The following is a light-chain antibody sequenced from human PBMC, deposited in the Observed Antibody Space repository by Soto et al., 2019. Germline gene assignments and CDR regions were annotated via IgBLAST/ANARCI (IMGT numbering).Light chain of an antibody. V-gene: IGLV4-69*01. J-gene: IGLJ3*02. CDR2: ISSDGSH. CDR3: QTWGSGIQV. Sequence: QPVLTQSPSASASLGASVNLTCILSSGHSGHAIAWHQQQPEKGPRYLMMISSDGSHTKGDGIPDRFSGSSSEAERYLTISSLQSEDEADYYCQTWGSGIQVFGGGTKLTVL. CDR1: SGHSGHA.